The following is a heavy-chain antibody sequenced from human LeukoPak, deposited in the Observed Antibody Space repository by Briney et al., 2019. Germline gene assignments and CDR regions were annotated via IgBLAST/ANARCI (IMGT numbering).Heavy chain of an antibody. D-gene: IGHD2-21*01. CDR1: GFTFSSYS. CDR3: ARDPSEHIVVVSDAFDI. CDR2: ISSSSSSYI. J-gene: IGHJ3*02. Sequence: PGGSLRLSCAASGFTFSSYSMNWVRQAPGKGLEWVSSISSSSSSYIYYADSVKGRFTISRDNAKNSLYLQMNSLRAEDTAVYYCARDPSEHIVVVSDAFDIWGQGTMVTVSS. V-gene: IGHV3-21*01.